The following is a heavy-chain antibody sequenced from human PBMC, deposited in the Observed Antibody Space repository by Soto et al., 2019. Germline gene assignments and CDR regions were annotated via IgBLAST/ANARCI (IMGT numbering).Heavy chain of an antibody. D-gene: IGHD2-8*01. CDR2: IYYNGTT. CDR3: ASHSGVAALGGLDH. J-gene: IGHJ4*02. V-gene: IGHV4-59*08. CDR1: GGTCVDDG. Sequence: SETLCLTYTVVGGTCVDDGGSWIRQPPGKGLQWIGYIYYNGTTNYNPSLKSRLTISQDTAKGQISLELTSLTAADTAVYYCASHSGVAALGGLDHWGQGTLVTVSS.